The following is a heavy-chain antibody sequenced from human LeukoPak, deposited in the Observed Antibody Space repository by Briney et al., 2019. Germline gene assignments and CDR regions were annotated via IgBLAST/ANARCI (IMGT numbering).Heavy chain of an antibody. CDR2: IYYSGST. CDR1: GGSFSSYY. D-gene: IGHD3-22*01. J-gene: IGHJ5*02. CDR3: ARHGSTMIVGANWFDP. Sequence: SETLSLTCAVYGGSFSSYYWSWIRQPPGKGLEWIGYIYYSGSTNYNPSLKSRVTISVDTSKNQFSLKLSSVTAADTAVYYCARHGSTMIVGANWFDPWGQGTLVTVSS. V-gene: IGHV4-59*08.